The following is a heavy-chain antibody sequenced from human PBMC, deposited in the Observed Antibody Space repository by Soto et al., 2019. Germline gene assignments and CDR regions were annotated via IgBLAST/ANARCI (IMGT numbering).Heavy chain of an antibody. CDR2: INTGNGNT. Sequence: QVQLVQSGAEEKKPGASVKVSCKASGYTFTSYAMHWVRQAPGQRLEWMGWINTGNGNTKYSQKFQGRVTITRDTTASTAYMELSSRRAEDTAVYYCARRGDGMDVWGQGTTVTVSS. D-gene: IGHD3-10*01. J-gene: IGHJ6*02. CDR1: GYTFTSYA. V-gene: IGHV1-3*04. CDR3: ARRGDGMDV.